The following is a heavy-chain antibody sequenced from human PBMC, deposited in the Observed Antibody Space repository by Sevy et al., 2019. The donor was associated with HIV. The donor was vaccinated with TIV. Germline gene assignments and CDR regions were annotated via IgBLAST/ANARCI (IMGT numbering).Heavy chain of an antibody. J-gene: IGHJ3*02. CDR3: ARDRNSRSPLPPGAFDN. V-gene: IGHV3-53*01. Sequence: GGSLRLSCAASGFTVSSNYMSWVRQAPGKGLEWVSVIYSGGSTYYSDYVKGQFTISRDNSKNTLYLQMNSLRAEDTAVYYCARDRNSRSPLPPGAFDNWGQWTMVTVSS. CDR2: IYSGGST. D-gene: IGHD3-22*01. CDR1: GFTVSSNY.